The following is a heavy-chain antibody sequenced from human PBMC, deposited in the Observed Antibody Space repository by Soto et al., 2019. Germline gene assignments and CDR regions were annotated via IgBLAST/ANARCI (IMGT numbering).Heavy chain of an antibody. CDR3: ARVGLASVGSQH. J-gene: IGHJ1*01. CDR2: IIPILGIA. D-gene: IGHD6-13*01. CDR1: GGTFSSYT. V-gene: IGHV1-69*02. Sequence: QVQLVQSGAEVKKPGSSVKVSCKASGGTFSSYTISWVRQAPGQGLEWMGRIIPILGIANYAQKFQGRVTITADKSTSTAYMELSSLRSEDTAVYYCARVGLASVGSQHCGQGTLVTVSS.